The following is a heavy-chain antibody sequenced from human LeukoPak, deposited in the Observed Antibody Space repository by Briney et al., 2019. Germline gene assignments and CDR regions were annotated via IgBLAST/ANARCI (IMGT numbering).Heavy chain of an antibody. D-gene: IGHD1-26*01. CDR3: ARQIYSGSYSNWFDP. J-gene: IGHJ5*02. Sequence: GESLKISCKHSEYSFPNYCISWVRQMPGKGLEWMGIIYPDDSDTRYSPSFQGQVTISADKSISTAYLQWSSLKASDTAMYYCARQIYSGSYSNWFDPWGQGTLVTVSS. V-gene: IGHV5-51*01. CDR2: IYPDDSDT. CDR1: EYSFPNYC.